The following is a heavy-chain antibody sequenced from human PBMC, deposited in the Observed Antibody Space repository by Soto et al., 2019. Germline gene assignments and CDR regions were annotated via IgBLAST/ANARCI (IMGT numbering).Heavy chain of an antibody. D-gene: IGHD1-26*01. Sequence: GASVKVSCKASGYTFTSYDINWVRQATGQGLEWMGWMNPNSGNTGYAQKFQGRVTITADESTSTAYMELSSLRSEDTAVYYCARGGSLYWYFDLWGRGTLVTVSS. CDR2: MNPNSGNT. CDR1: GYTFTSYD. CDR3: ARGGSLYWYFDL. V-gene: IGHV1-8*01. J-gene: IGHJ2*01.